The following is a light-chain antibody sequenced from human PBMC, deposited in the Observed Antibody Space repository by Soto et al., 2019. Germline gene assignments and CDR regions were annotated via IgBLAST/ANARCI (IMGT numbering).Light chain of an antibody. V-gene: IGKV3-15*01. CDR2: DAT. CDR3: QQYHDWPPYT. Sequence: EVVMTQSPATLSVSLGERATLSCRASQGVGTNLAWHQQKPGQPPRLLIYDATTRATGIPARFSGSGSGTEFTLTISSLQSEDFAVYYCQQYHDWPPYTFGQGTKLEIK. CDR1: QGVGTN. J-gene: IGKJ2*01.